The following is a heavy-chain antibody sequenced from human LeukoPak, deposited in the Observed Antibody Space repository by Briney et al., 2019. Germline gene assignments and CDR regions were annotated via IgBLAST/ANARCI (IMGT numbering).Heavy chain of an antibody. J-gene: IGHJ4*02. V-gene: IGHV3-23*01. Sequence: GGSLRLSCAASGFTFSSYAMSWVRQAPGKGLDWVSAISVGGGSTYYADFVKGRFAISRDDSKNTLYLQMNSLRAEDAAVYYCAKLSLTSGWYYFDSWGQGTLVTVSS. CDR2: ISVGGGST. CDR3: AKLSLTSGWYYFDS. D-gene: IGHD6-19*01. CDR1: GFTFSSYA.